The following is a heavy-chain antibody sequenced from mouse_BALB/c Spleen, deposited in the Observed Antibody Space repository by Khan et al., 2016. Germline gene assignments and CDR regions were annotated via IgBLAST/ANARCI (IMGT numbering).Heavy chain of an antibody. CDR3: ATGITTVIATRRHY. D-gene: IGHD1-1*01. J-gene: IGHJ2*01. Sequence: QIQLVQSGPELKKPGETVKISCKASGYTFTNFGINWVRQAPGKGLEWMDWINTNTGETTYADDFKGRFAFSLETSASTAYLQINNLKNEDTATYFWATGITTVIATRRHYWGKGTTLTVSS. CDR1: GYTFTNFG. V-gene: IGHV9-3-1*01. CDR2: INTNTGET.